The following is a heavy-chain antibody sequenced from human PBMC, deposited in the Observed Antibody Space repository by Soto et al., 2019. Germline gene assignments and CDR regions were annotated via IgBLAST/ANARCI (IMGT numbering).Heavy chain of an antibody. J-gene: IGHJ5*02. CDR1: GGSISSGGYY. CDR2: IYYSGST. D-gene: IGHD6-13*01. V-gene: IGHV4-31*03. CDR3: ARLGIYYSSSWYWFDP. Sequence: QVQLQESGPGLVKPSQTLSLTCTVSGGSISSGGYYWSWIRQHPGKGLEWIGYIYYSGSTYYNPSLKRRVTISVDTSKNQFSLKLSSVTAADTAVYYCARLGIYYSSSWYWFDPWGQGTLVTVSS.